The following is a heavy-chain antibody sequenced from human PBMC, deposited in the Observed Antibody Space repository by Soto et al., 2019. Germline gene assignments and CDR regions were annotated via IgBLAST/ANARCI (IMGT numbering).Heavy chain of an antibody. CDR2: ISAYNGNT. V-gene: IGHV1-18*01. D-gene: IGHD6-6*01. CDR3: ARVPRGDSSSSGFYGMDA. Sequence: ASVKVSCKASAYSFTSYGISWVRQAPGQGLEWMGWISAYNGNTNYAQKLQGRVTMTTDTSTSTAYMELRSLRSDDTAVYYCARVPRGDSSSSGFYGMDAWGQGTTVTVSS. J-gene: IGHJ6*02. CDR1: AYSFTSYG.